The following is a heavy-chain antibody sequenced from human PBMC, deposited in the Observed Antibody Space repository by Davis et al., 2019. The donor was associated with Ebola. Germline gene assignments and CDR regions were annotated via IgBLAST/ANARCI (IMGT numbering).Heavy chain of an antibody. Sequence: MPSETLSLTCTVSGGSISSYYWSWIRQPPGKGLEWIGYIYYSGSTNYNPSLKSRVTISVDTSKNQFSLKLSSVTAADTAVYYCARATSSGWRAFFDYWGQGTLVTVSS. D-gene: IGHD6-19*01. CDR1: GGSISSYY. J-gene: IGHJ4*02. CDR2: IYYSGST. V-gene: IGHV4-59*01. CDR3: ARATSSGWRAFFDY.